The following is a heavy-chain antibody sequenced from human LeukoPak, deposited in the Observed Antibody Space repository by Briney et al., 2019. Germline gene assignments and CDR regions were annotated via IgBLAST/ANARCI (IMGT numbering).Heavy chain of an antibody. CDR1: GGSISSYY. D-gene: IGHD2-2*01. CDR2: ICYSGST. Sequence: SETLSLTCTVSGGSISSYYWSWIRQPPGKGLEWIGYICYSGSTNYNPSLKSRVTISVDTSKNQFSLKLSSVTAADTAVYYCARLTTIVVVPAAHDAFDIWGQGTMVTVSS. CDR3: ARLTTIVVVPAAHDAFDI. J-gene: IGHJ3*02. V-gene: IGHV4-59*01.